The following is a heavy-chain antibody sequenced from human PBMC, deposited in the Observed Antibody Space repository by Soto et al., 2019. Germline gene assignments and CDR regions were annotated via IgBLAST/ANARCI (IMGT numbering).Heavy chain of an antibody. CDR3: ARDPLGYCISTSCLTNWFDP. CDR1: GGTFSSYA. Sequence: QVQLVQSGAEVKKPGSSVKVSCKASGGTFSSYAISWVRQAPGQGLEWMGGIIPIFGTANYAQKFQGRVTITADESTSTAYMELSSLRSEETAVYYCARDPLGYCISTSCLTNWFDPWGQGTLVTVSS. CDR2: IIPIFGTA. V-gene: IGHV1-69*12. D-gene: IGHD2-2*01. J-gene: IGHJ5*02.